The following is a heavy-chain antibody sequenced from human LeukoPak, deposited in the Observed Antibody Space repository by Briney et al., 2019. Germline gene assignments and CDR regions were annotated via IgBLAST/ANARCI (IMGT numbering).Heavy chain of an antibody. CDR1: GFTFSSYA. J-gene: IGHJ4*02. Sequence: GGSLRLSCAASGFTFSSYAMSWVRQAPGKGLEWVSAISGSGGSTYYADSVKGRFTISRDNSKNTLYLQMNSLRAEDAAVYYCARVAYCSSTSCYVFDYWGQGTLVTVSS. D-gene: IGHD2-2*01. CDR2: ISGSGGST. CDR3: ARVAYCSSTSCYVFDY. V-gene: IGHV3-23*01.